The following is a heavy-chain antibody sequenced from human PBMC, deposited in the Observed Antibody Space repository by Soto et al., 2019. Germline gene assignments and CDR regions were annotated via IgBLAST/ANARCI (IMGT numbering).Heavy chain of an antibody. CDR1: GGTFSSSG. CDR3: ARSLDYHDYTGYSTVGVYFDY. Sequence: GASVKVSCKASGGTFSSSGISWVRQAPGQGLAWVGGIIPIFVTSHYAQKFQGRVTITADESTNTAYMELSSLTSEDTAVYYCARSLDYHDYTGYSTVGVYFDYWGLGTLVTVSS. J-gene: IGHJ4*02. CDR2: IIPIFVTS. V-gene: IGHV1-69*13. D-gene: IGHD3-22*01.